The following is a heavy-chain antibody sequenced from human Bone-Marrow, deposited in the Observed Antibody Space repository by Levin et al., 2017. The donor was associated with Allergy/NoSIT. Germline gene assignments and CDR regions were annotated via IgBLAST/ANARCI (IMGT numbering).Heavy chain of an antibody. J-gene: IGHJ5*02. CDR3: ARDQFRRATIGARWFDP. CDR1: GFTFSNSW. Sequence: ETLSLTCAASGFTFSNSWMSWVRQTPGKGLEWVANIKEDGSEKYYVDSVKGRFTISRDNAKNSLYVQMNSLRAEDTAVYYCARDQFRRATIGARWFDPWGQGTLVIVS. V-gene: IGHV3-7*01. CDR2: IKEDGSEK. D-gene: IGHD5-24*01.